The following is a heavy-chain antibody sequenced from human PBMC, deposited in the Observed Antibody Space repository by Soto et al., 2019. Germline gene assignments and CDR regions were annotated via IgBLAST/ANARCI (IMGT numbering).Heavy chain of an antibody. Sequence: GGSLRLSCAASGFTFSSYPMGWVRQAPGKGLEWVAAISRNSANTYYADSVQGRFSISRDNSKNTFYLQMSSLRAEDTAIYYCVRAVQLVSLHFDYWGQGTLVTVSS. J-gene: IGHJ4*02. CDR2: ISRNSANT. CDR1: GFTFSSYP. D-gene: IGHD1-1*01. CDR3: VRAVQLVSLHFDY. V-gene: IGHV3-23*01.